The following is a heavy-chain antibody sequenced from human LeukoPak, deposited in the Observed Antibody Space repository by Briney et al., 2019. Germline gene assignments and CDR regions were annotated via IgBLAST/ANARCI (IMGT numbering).Heavy chain of an antibody. Sequence: SETLSLTCAVSGGSISSSSYYWGWIRQPPGKGLEWIGSIYYSGSTYYNPSLKSRVTISVDTSKNQFSLKLSSVTAADTAVYYCARASGIAARRVLDYWGQGTLVTVSS. J-gene: IGHJ4*02. V-gene: IGHV4-39*07. CDR2: IYYSGST. D-gene: IGHD6-6*01. CDR1: GGSISSSSYY. CDR3: ARASGIAARRVLDY.